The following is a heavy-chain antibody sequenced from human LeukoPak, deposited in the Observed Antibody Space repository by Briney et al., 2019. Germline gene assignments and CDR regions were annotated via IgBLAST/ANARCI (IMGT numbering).Heavy chain of an antibody. Sequence: GGSLRLSCAASGFTFSSSAMTWVRQAPGKGLEWVANIKQDGSKKSYVDSVKGRFTISRDNAKNSLYLQMNSLRAEDTAIYYCTRVGYIDEGIDYWGLGTLVTVSS. V-gene: IGHV3-7*04. CDR3: TRVGYIDEGIDY. CDR1: GFTFSSSA. J-gene: IGHJ4*02. D-gene: IGHD5-24*01. CDR2: IKQDGSKK.